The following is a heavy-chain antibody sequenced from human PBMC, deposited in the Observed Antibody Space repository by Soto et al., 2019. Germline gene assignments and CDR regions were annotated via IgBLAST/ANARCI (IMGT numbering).Heavy chain of an antibody. CDR2: IGSAGDT. CDR1: GFTFSSYD. V-gene: IGHV3-13*01. CDR3: ARVKSSGWYFFDY. Sequence: EVQLVESGGGLVQPGGSLRLSCAASGFTFSSYDMHWVRQATGKGLEWVSAIGSAGDTYYPGSVKGRFTISRENATNSLYLQMNSLRAEDTAVYYCARVKSSGWYFFDYWGQGTLVTVSS. J-gene: IGHJ4*02. D-gene: IGHD6-19*01.